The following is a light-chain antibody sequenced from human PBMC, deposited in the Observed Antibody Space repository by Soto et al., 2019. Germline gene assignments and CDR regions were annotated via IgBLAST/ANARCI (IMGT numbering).Light chain of an antibody. CDR1: SSNIGAGFD. J-gene: IGLJ2*01. V-gene: IGLV1-40*01. CDR2: GNN. CDR3: QSYDSSLSSSVV. Sequence: QTVVTQPPSVSGAPGQRVTISCTGSSSNIGAGFDVHWYKQLPGTAPKLLIFGNNNRPSGVPDRFSGSRSGTSASLAIAGLQAEDEADYYCQSYDSSLSSSVVFGGGTQLTVL.